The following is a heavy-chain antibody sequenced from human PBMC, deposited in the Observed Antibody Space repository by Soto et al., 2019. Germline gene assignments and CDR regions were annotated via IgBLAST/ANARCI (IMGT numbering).Heavy chain of an antibody. J-gene: IGHJ4*02. CDR2: INGGYGNT. CDR1: GYTFTSYA. V-gene: IGHV1-3*01. CDR3: ARPRTNTAMAPEFDY. Sequence: ASVKVSCKASGYTFTSYAMHWVRQVPGQRPECMGWINGGYGNTKYSQKFQGRITITRDTSANTVYLEVSSLRSEDTAVYYCARPRTNTAMAPEFDYWGQGTLVTVSS. D-gene: IGHD5-18*01.